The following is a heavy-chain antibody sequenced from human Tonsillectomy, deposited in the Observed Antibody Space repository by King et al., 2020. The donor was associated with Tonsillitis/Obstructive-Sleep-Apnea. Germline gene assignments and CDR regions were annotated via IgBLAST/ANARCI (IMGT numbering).Heavy chain of an antibody. V-gene: IGHV3-23*04. J-gene: IGHJ4*02. D-gene: IGHD3-3*01. CDR3: AKGSDADFWSGYFDY. CDR1: GFTFSSYA. Sequence: VQLVESGGGLVQPGGSLRLSCAASGFTFSSYAMSWVRQAPGKGLEWVPGISGSGGSTYYADSVKGRFTISRDNSKNTLYLQMNSLRAEDTAVYYCAKGSDADFWSGYFDYWGQGTLVTVSS. CDR2: ISGSGGST.